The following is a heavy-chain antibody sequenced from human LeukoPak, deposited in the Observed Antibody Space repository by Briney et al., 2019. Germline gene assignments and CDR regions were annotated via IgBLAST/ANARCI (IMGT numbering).Heavy chain of an antibody. Sequence: GGSLRLSCAASGFTSSSYSMNWVRQAPGKGLEWVSCISSSSAIYYADSVKGRFTISRDNAKNSLFLQMNSLRADDTAVYYCAREYSSSSGRAFDIWGQGTMVTVSS. J-gene: IGHJ3*02. V-gene: IGHV3-48*01. CDR1: GFTSSSYS. D-gene: IGHD6-6*01. CDR3: AREYSSSSGRAFDI. CDR2: ISSSSAI.